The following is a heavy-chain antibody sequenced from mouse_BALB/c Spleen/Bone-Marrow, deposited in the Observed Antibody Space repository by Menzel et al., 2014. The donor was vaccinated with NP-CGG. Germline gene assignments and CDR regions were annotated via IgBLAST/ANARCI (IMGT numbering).Heavy chain of an antibody. V-gene: IGHV1-26*01. Sequence: VQLQQSGPELVKPGASVKMSCKASGYTFTDYYMKWVKRSHGKSLEWIGDINPINGDTFYNQKFKGKATMTVDKSSSTAYMQLGSLTSEDSAVYYCAMGVRLYWYFDVWGAGATVTVSS. CDR2: INPINGDT. CDR1: GYTFTDYY. J-gene: IGHJ1*01. D-gene: IGHD2-3*01. CDR3: AMGVRLYWYFDV.